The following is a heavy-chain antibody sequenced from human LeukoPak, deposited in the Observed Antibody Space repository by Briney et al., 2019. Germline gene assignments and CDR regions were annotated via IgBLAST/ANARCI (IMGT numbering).Heavy chain of an antibody. Sequence: GGSLRLSCAASGFTFSSYWMNWVRQAPGKGLVWVSRIASDGSSTTYADSVKGRFSISRDNARNTLYLQMNSLRVEDTAVYYCARGRPHGNDYWGQGTLVTVSS. CDR2: IASDGSST. CDR1: GFTFSSYW. J-gene: IGHJ4*02. V-gene: IGHV3-74*01. CDR3: ARGRPHGNDY. D-gene: IGHD4-23*01.